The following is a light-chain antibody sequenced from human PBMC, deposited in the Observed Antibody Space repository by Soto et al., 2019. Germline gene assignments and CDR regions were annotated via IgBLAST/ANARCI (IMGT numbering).Light chain of an antibody. CDR3: KQYGTSPWT. CDR1: QSVTIGY. CDR2: GAR. J-gene: IGKJ1*01. V-gene: IGKV3-20*01. Sequence: VLTQSPGTLSLSPGERATLSCRASQSVTIGYSAWFQQKPGQAPRLLIYGARTRATGVPDRFSASGSGTDFSLTIRRLEPEDFAVYYCKQYGTSPWTFGQGTKVDIK.